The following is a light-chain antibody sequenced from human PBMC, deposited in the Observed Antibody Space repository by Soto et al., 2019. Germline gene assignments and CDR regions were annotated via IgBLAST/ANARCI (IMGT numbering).Light chain of an antibody. J-gene: IGKJ5*01. Sequence: GERATLSCRASQSVSIYVAWYQQKPSQAPRLLIYDASNRATGIPARFSGSGSGTDFTLTISSLEPEDFALYYCQQRSNWLTFGHGIRLEI. CDR3: QQRSNWLT. V-gene: IGKV3-11*01. CDR2: DAS. CDR1: QSVSIY.